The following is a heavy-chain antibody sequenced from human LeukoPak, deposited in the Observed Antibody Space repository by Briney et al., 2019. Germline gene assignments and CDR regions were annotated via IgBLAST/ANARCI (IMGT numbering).Heavy chain of an antibody. D-gene: IGHD1-26*01. J-gene: IGHJ3*02. CDR3: ARAWEGSPYAFDI. V-gene: IGHV3-23*01. Sequence: GGSLRLSCAASGFTFSSYAMSWVRQAPGKGLEWVSAISGSGGSTYYADSVKGRFTISRDNSKNTLYLQMNSLRAEDTAVYYCARAWEGSPYAFDIWGQGTMVTVSS. CDR1: GFTFSSYA. CDR2: ISGSGGST.